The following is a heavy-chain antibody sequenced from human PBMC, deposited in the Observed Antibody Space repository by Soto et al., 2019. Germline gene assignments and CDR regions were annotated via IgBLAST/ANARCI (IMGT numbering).Heavy chain of an antibody. CDR2: ISGSGGIT. D-gene: IGHD2-2*01. J-gene: IGHJ6*02. CDR3: ACYRGGYYYYGMDV. Sequence: EAQLLESGGGLVQPGGSLRLSCAASGFTFSSYAMSWVRQGPGKGLEWVSAISGSGGITYYADSEKGRFTISRDNSKNTLYLQMNSLRAEDTAVYYCACYRGGYYYYGMDVWGQGTTVTVSS. CDR1: GFTFSSYA. V-gene: IGHV3-23*01.